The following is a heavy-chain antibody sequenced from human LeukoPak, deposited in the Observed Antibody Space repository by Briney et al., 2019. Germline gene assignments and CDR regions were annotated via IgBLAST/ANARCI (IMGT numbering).Heavy chain of an antibody. CDR1: GGSFSSYS. D-gene: IGHD3-10*01. J-gene: IGHJ2*01. CDR3: ARGYYPPRWYFGL. V-gene: IGHV4-34*01. Sequence: SETLSLTCALYGGSFSSYSWSWTWIRQTPEKGLEWIGEIIEKGNANYNPSLKSRVTIDLDTSKNQFSLKLTSMTAADTAMYYCARGYYPPRWYFGLWDRGTLVTVSS. CDR2: IIEKGNA.